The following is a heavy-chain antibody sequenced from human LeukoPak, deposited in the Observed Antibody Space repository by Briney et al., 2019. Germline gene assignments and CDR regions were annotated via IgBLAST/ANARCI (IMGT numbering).Heavy chain of an antibody. D-gene: IGHD3-16*02. CDR3: ARDGGLSWDPDAFDI. Sequence: ASVKVSCKASGGTFSSYAINWVRQAPGQGLEWMGGIIPIFGNSNYAQRFQGRVTMTTDTSTSTAYMELRSLRSDDTAAYYCARDGGLSWDPDAFDIWGQGTMVTVSS. CDR2: IIPIFGNS. CDR1: GGTFSSYA. V-gene: IGHV1-69*05. J-gene: IGHJ3*02.